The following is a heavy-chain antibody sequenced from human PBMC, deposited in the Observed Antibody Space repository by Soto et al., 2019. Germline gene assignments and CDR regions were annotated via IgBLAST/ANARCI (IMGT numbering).Heavy chain of an antibody. V-gene: IGHV4-59*08. J-gene: IGHJ3*02. CDR2: IYYSGST. CDR1: GGSISSYY. CDR3: ARLPRYGDYVIHPYDAFDI. D-gene: IGHD4-17*01. Sequence: SETLSLTCTVSGGSISSYYWSWIRQPPGKGLEWIGYIYYSGSTNYNPSLKSRVTISVDTSKNQFSLKLSSVTAADTAVYYCARLPRYGDYVIHPYDAFDIWGQGTIVTVSS.